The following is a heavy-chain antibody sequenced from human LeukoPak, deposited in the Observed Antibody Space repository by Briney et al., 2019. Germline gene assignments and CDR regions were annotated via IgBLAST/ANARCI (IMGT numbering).Heavy chain of an antibody. CDR3: ARRLRYLGPDY. V-gene: IGHV4-39*01. D-gene: IGHD3-9*01. CDR1: GGSISSGDYY. Sequence: PSETLSLTCTVSGGSISSGDYYWSWIRQPPGKGLEWIGEINHSGSTNYNPSLKSRVTISVDTSKNQFSLKLSSVTAADTAVYYCARRLRYLGPDYWGQGTLVTVSS. J-gene: IGHJ4*02. CDR2: INHSGST.